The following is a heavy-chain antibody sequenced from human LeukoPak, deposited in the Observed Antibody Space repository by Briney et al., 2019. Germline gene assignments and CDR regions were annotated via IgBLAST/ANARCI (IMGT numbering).Heavy chain of an antibody. J-gene: IGHJ3*02. D-gene: IGHD1-1*01. V-gene: IGHV3-21*01. CDR2: ISSSSSYI. CDR1: GFTFSSYS. CDR3: ARTRYNWNDMRDAFDI. Sequence: PGGSLRLSCAASGFTFSSYSMNWVRQAPGKGLEWVSSISSSSSYIYYADSVKGRFTISRDNAKNSLYLQMNSLRAEDTAVYYCARTRYNWNDMRDAFDIWGQGTMVTVSS.